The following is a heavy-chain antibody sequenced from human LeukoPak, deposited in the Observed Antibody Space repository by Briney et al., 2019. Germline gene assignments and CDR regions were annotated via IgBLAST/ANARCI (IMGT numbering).Heavy chain of an antibody. J-gene: IGHJ4*02. CDR3: ARGYYDRSGSSNPFDS. CDR1: GDSISSSY. V-gene: IGHV4-59*01. D-gene: IGHD3-22*01. CDR2: VHYTGKT. Sequence: SETLSLTCTVSGDSISSSYWSWIRQPPGKRLEWVGYVHYTGKTNYNPSLNNRATISVDMSKNQFSLTLTSVTLADTAVYYCARGYYDRSGSSNPFDSWGQGTLVTVSS.